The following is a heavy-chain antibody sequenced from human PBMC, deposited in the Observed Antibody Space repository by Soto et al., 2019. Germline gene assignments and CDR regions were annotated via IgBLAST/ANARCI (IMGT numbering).Heavy chain of an antibody. CDR3: ARSIVVVTALDY. CDR1: GYTFTRYA. V-gene: IGHV1-3*05. CDR2: INAGNGNT. Sequence: QVQLVQSVAEEKKPGASVKVYCKASGYTFTRYAMHWVRQAPGQRLEWMGWINAGNGNTKYSQKFQGRVTITRDTSASTAYMELSSLRSEDTAVYYCARSIVVVTALDYWGQGTLVTVSS. J-gene: IGHJ4*02. D-gene: IGHD2-21*02.